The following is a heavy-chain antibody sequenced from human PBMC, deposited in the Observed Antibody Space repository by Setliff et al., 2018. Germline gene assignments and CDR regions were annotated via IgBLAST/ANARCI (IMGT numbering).Heavy chain of an antibody. CDR1: GATFSSYG. D-gene: IGHD6-6*01. J-gene: IGHJ6*03. V-gene: IGHV1-69*05. CDR2: TIPMFGST. Sequence: SVKVSCKASGATFSSYGISWVRQAPGQGLEWMGGTIPMFGSTSYAQKFQGRFTIITDESTNTAFMQLSSLRSDDTAVYYCVREGVDRRSSTDYRYYMDVWGKGTTVTVSS. CDR3: VREGVDRRSSTDYRYYMDV.